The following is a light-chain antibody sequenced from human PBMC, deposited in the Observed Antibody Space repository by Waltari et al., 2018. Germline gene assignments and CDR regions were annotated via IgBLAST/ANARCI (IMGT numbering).Light chain of an antibody. V-gene: IGLV3-19*01. CDR2: GQN. J-gene: IGLJ2*01. Sequence: SSDLTQDPAVSVALGQTVRITCQGDIPRRYSASWYQQRPGQAPILVLYGQNDRPSGIPDRFSGSTSGNTASLTITGAQAEDEADYYCHSRDTSSTRFFGGGTRLTV. CDR3: HSRDTSSTRF. CDR1: IPRRYS.